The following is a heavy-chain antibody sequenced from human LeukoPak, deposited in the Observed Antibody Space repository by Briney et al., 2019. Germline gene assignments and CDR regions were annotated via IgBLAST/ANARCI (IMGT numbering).Heavy chain of an antibody. V-gene: IGHV3-7*05. CDR2: INQAGSEK. Sequence: GGSLRLSCAASGFTFSSYWMNWVRQAPGKALEWVANINQAGSEKYYVDSVKGRFTISRDNAKNSLYLQMNSLRAEDTAVYYCARDHTEPGVIFDYWGQGTLVTVSS. J-gene: IGHJ4*02. CDR3: ARDHTEPGVIFDY. D-gene: IGHD1-14*01. CDR1: GFTFSSYW.